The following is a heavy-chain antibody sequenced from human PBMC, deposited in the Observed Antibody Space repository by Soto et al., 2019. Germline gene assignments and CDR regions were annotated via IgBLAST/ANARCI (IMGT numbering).Heavy chain of an antibody. CDR2: IIPIFGTA. D-gene: IGHD6-6*01. CDR3: ARDTIAARPVDYYYGMDV. CDR1: GGTFSSYA. Sequence: SVKVSCKASGGTFSSYAISWVRQAPGQGLEWMGGIIPIFGTANYAQKFQGRVTITADESTSTAYMELSSLRSEDTAVYYCARDTIAARPVDYYYGMDVWGQGTTVTV. V-gene: IGHV1-69*13. J-gene: IGHJ6*02.